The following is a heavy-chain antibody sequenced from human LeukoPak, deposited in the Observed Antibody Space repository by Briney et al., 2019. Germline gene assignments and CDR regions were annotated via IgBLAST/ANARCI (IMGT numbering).Heavy chain of an antibody. D-gene: IGHD1-26*01. CDR2: ISSSSSFI. CDR1: GFIFSSYS. Sequence: GGSLRLSCAASGFIFSSYSMNWVRQAPGKGLEWVSLISSSSSFIYYADSVKGRFTISRDNAKNSLYLQMNNLRTEDTAFYYCVKAYSGKYYDYFDYWGQGTLVTVSS. J-gene: IGHJ4*02. CDR3: VKAYSGKYYDYFDY. V-gene: IGHV3-21*04.